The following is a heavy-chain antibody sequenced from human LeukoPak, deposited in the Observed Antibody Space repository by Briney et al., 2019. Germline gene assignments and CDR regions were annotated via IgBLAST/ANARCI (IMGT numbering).Heavy chain of an antibody. Sequence: SSETLSLTCTLSGGFVTSSSFYWAWIRQPPGKGLECIGTINYSGITYYNSPLKSRVTISVDTSKNQFSLKLNSVTAADTAVYFCAKSGPAAGRPDAFDIWGQGTMVTVSS. D-gene: IGHD2-2*01. J-gene: IGHJ3*02. V-gene: IGHV4-39*07. CDR3: AKSGPAAGRPDAFDI. CDR1: GGFVTSSSFY. CDR2: INYSGIT.